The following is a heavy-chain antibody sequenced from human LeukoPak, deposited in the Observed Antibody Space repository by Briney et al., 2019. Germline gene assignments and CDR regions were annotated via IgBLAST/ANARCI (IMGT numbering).Heavy chain of an antibody. Sequence: SETLSLTCTVSGVSISGSDWSWIRQPPGKGLECIGYIYYSGSTNYNPSLKSRVTISVDTSRNQFSLKLTSVTAADTAVYYCAKVSDRDSSGYYWGFEYWGQGTLVTVSS. CDR2: IYYSGST. CDR1: GVSISGSD. D-gene: IGHD3-22*01. V-gene: IGHV4-59*08. J-gene: IGHJ4*02. CDR3: AKVSDRDSSGYYWGFEY.